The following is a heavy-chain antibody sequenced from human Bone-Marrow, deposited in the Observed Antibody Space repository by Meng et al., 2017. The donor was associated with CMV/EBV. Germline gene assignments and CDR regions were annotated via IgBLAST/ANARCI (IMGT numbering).Heavy chain of an antibody. D-gene: IGHD6-13*01. CDR2: IKSKTDGGTT. CDR1: GFTFSNAW. J-gene: IGHJ4*02. V-gene: IGHV3-15*05. Sequence: GESLKISCAASGFTFSNAWMNWVRQAPGKGLEWVGRIKSKTDGGTTDYAAPVKGRFTISRDNAKNSLYLQMNSLRAEDTALYYCAKGRYSSLYYFDYWGQGTLVTVSS. CDR3: AKGRYSSLYYFDY.